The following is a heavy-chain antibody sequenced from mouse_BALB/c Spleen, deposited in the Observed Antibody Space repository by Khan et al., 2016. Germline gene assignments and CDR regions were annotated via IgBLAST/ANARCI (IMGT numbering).Heavy chain of an antibody. D-gene: IGHD2-2*01. CDR1: GDSITGGY. V-gene: IGHV3-8*02. J-gene: IGHJ2*01. CDR3: AREEGYNFDY. Sequence: EVQLQESGPSLVKPSQTLSLTCSVTGDSITGGYWNWIRKCPGNKLEYMGYISYSGSTYYNPSLKSRISITRDTSTYQYYLQLNSGTTADKATNSGAREEGYNFDYWGQGTTLTVSA. CDR2: ISYSGST.